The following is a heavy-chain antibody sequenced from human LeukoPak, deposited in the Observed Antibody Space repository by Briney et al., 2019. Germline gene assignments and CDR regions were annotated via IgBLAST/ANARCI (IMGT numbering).Heavy chain of an antibody. CDR3: ASALAAASHTSFDH. J-gene: IGHJ4*02. D-gene: IGHD6-13*01. CDR2: IYSGGNT. CDR1: GFTVSNNY. V-gene: IGHV3-66*01. Sequence: GGSLRLSCAASGFTVSNNYMSWVRQAPGKGLEWVSIIYSGGNTYYADSVKGRFTISRGNSQNTVYLQMNSMRAEDTAVYYCASALAAASHTSFDHWGQGTLVTVFS.